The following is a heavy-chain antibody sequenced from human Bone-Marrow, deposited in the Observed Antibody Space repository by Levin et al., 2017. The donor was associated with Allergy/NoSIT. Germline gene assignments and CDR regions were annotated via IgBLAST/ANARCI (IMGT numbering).Heavy chain of an antibody. J-gene: IGHJ4*02. CDR3: ADRLLDSSDYRRDFFDY. CDR1: GFSLTTSGVA. D-gene: IGHD4-11*01. Sequence: SGPTLVKPAQTLTLTCTLSGFSLTTSGVAVGWIRQTPGKALEWLALIYWDGDRRYTPSLKNRLTLSTDTSGNEVVLAMTSMDPVDTGPYYCADRLLDSSDYRRDFFDYWGQGILVTVSS. CDR2: IYWDGDR. V-gene: IGHV2-5*02.